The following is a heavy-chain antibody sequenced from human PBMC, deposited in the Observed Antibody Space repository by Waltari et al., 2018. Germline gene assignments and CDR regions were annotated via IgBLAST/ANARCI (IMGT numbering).Heavy chain of an antibody. CDR1: GFTFSSSS. CDR3: ARERPYYGSGSYYS. CDR2: ISSSSSYI. V-gene: IGHV3-21*01. J-gene: IGHJ4*02. D-gene: IGHD3-10*01. Sequence: EVQLVESGGGLVKPGGSLRLSCAASGFTFSSSSMNWVRQAPGKGLEWVSSISSSSSYIYYADSVKGRFTISRDNAKNSLYLQMNSLRAEDTAVYYCARERPYYGSGSYYSWGQGTLVTVSS.